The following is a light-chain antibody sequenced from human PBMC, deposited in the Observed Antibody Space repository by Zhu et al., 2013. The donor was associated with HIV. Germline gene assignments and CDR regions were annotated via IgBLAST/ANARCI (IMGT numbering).Light chain of an antibody. CDR3: QQYDRSPET. V-gene: IGKV3-20*01. CDR1: QSISRNS. J-gene: IGKJ1*01. CDR2: DSS. Sequence: EIVMTQSPGTLSVSPGERATLSCRASQSISRNSLAWYQQKPGQAPRLLIYDSSTRATDIPDRFSGSGSGTDFTLTINRLEPEDFAVYYCQQYDRSPETFGPGTKVE.